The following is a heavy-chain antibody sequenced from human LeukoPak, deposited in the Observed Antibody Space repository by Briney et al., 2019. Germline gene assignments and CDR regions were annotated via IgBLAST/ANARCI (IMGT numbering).Heavy chain of an antibody. D-gene: IGHD3-10*01. CDR3: ARGHYYGSGSYPEGPFDY. V-gene: IGHV1-69*13. Sequence: SVKVSCKASGGTFSSYAISWVRQAPGQGLDCMGGIIPIFGTANYAQKFQGRVTITADESTSTAYMELSSLRSEDTAVYYCARGHYYGSGSYPEGPFDYWGQGTLVTVSS. CDR1: GGTFSSYA. CDR2: IIPIFGTA. J-gene: IGHJ4*02.